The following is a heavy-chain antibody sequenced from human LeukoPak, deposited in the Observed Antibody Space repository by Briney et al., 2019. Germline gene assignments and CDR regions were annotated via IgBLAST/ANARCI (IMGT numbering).Heavy chain of an antibody. CDR1: GFTFSSYE. Sequence: PGGSLRLSCAASGFTFSSYEMNWVRQAPGKGLEWVSYISSSGSTIYYADSVKGRFTISRDNAKNSLYLQMNSLRAEDTAVYYCTREGILSAGDYWGQGTLVIVSS. J-gene: IGHJ4*02. V-gene: IGHV3-48*03. CDR3: TREGILSAGDY. D-gene: IGHD6-13*01. CDR2: ISSSGSTI.